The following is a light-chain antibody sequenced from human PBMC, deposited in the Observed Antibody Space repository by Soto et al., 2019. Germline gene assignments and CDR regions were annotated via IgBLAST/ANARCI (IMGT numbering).Light chain of an antibody. J-gene: IGKJ5*01. CDR3: QQHNDWPT. CDR2: GAS. Sequence: EIGMTQSPATLSVSPGERATLSFRASQSVSSDLAWYQQKPGQAPRLLIYGASSRATGIPARFSGSGSGTEFILTISSVESEDFAIYYCQQHNDWPTFGQGTRLEIK. V-gene: IGKV3-15*01. CDR1: QSVSSD.